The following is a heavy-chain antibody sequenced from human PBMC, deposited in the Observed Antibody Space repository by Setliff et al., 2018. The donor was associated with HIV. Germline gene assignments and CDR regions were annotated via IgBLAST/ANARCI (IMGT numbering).Heavy chain of an antibody. Sequence: PSETLSLTCAVFGGSFTDIGGSFTDYYWIWIRQPPGKGLEWIGEINHSGSTHYNPSLKSRFTISVDTSKNRFSLKLSSVTAADTAVYYCARDRYTWNYGKNYMDVWGKGTTVTVSS. V-gene: IGHV4-34*01. CDR3: ARDRYTWNYGKNYMDV. CDR2: INHSGST. D-gene: IGHD1-7*01. CDR1: GGSFTDIGGSFTDYY. J-gene: IGHJ6*03.